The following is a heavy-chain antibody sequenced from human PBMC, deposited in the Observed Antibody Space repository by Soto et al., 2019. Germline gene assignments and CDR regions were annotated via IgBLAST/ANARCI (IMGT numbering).Heavy chain of an antibody. CDR2: ISGIGGGT. V-gene: IGHV3-23*01. D-gene: IGHD1-1*01. J-gene: IGHJ4*02. CDR3: AKDAVPRNDLWDYFEF. Sequence: EMQLLESGGGLVQPGVSLSFSCVASGFTFSTYALGWVRQAPGKGLEWVSAISGIGGGTYYEDSVRGRVTISRDNSKNTLFLQMKSLRVEDKAVYYCAKDAVPRNDLWDYFEFGGQGTLVTVSS. CDR1: GFTFSTYA.